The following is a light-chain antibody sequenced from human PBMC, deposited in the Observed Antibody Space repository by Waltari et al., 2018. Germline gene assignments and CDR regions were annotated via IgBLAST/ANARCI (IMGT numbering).Light chain of an antibody. J-gene: IGKJ4*01. CDR1: QSVSSY. V-gene: IGKV3-11*01. CDR2: DAS. Sequence: EIVLTQSPATLSLSPGERATLSCRASQSVSSYLAWYKQKPGQAPRLLIYDASNXAXXXXXXXXXXXXXXXXXXTIXSXEPEXXXXXXXQQRSNWLLTFGGGTKVEIK. CDR3: QQRSNWLLT.